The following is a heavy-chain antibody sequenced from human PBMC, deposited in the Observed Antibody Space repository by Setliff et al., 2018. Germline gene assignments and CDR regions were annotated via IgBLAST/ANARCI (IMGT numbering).Heavy chain of an antibody. Sequence: GASVKVSCKASGYTFTSYAMHWVRQAPGQRLEWMGWINAGNGNTKYSQKFQGRVTITRDMSLRTAYIELRSLRSEDSAVYYCARDPSLYCSSTSCSPHWFDPWGQGTLVTVSS. V-gene: IGHV1-3*01. CDR1: GYTFTSYA. CDR2: INAGNGNT. CDR3: ARDPSLYCSSTSCSPHWFDP. D-gene: IGHD2-2*01. J-gene: IGHJ5*02.